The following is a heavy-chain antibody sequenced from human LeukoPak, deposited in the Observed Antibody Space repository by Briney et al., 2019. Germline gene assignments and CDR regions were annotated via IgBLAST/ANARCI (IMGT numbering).Heavy chain of an antibody. CDR1: GGSISSGSYY. J-gene: IGHJ4*02. V-gene: IGHV4-61*02. Sequence: PSETLSLTCTVSGGSISSGSYYWSWIRQPAGKGLEWIGRIYTSGSTNYNPSLKSRVTISVDTSKNQFSLKLSSVTAADTAVYYCARGAYRYYDSSGYYDYWGQGTLVAVSS. CDR2: IYTSGST. CDR3: ARGAYRYYDSSGYYDY. D-gene: IGHD3-22*01.